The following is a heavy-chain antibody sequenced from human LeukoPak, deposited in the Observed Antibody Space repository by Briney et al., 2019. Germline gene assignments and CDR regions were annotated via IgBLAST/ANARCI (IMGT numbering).Heavy chain of an antibody. J-gene: IGHJ3*02. CDR2: ISGYNGKT. V-gene: IGHV1-18*01. Sequence: ASVKDSCKASGYTFTSHGINWVRPARAQGLDWMGWISGYNGKTNCAQQLQGRVSMTTDTSTSTAYMELRSLRSDETAVYYCARNKPRILLVAFDIWGQGTVVTVSS. D-gene: IGHD2-15*01. CDR3: ARNKPRILLVAFDI. CDR1: GYTFTSHG.